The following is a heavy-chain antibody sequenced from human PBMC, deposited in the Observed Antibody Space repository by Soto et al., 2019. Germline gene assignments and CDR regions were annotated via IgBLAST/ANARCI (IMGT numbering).Heavy chain of an antibody. Sequence: PSDTLSLTCTVSGFPTSTTTYYPSSFRQPPGKGLEWIGSISYSGSTSHNLSLKSRTTISVDTSKNQFSLKLSSVTAADTAVYYCARQSYSFGPSNFDYWGQGTLVTVYS. CDR1: GFPTSTTTYY. V-gene: IGHV4-39*01. CDR2: ISYSGST. CDR3: ARQSYSFGPSNFDY. D-gene: IGHD5-18*01. J-gene: IGHJ4*02.